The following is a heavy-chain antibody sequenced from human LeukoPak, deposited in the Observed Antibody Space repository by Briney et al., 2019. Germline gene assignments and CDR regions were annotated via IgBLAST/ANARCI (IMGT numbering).Heavy chain of an antibody. D-gene: IGHD2-15*01. CDR3: ARRGGKCSGGSCYSFDY. Sequence: GGSLRLSCAASGFTFSSYSMNWVRQAPGKGLEWVSYIYSGSSSIYYADSVKGRFTISRDNAKNSPYLQMNSLRDEDTAVYYCARRGGKCSGGSCYSFDYWGQGTLVTVSS. J-gene: IGHJ4*02. CDR1: GFTFSSYS. V-gene: IGHV3-48*02. CDR2: IYSGSSSI.